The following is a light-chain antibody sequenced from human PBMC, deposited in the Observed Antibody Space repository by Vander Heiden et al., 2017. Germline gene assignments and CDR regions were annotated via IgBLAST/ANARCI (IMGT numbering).Light chain of an antibody. CDR2: LGS. V-gene: IGKV2-28*01. J-gene: IGKJ1*01. CDR1: QRLLHRNGYNY. Sequence: IAMTQSPLSRPVTPGEPASISCRSSQRLLHRNGYNYLDCYLQKPGQSPQLLLYLGSNRASGVPDRFSRSGSGTDVTLKISRVEAEDVGVYYCRQSLQTPRTFGQGTKVEIK. CDR3: RQSLQTPRT.